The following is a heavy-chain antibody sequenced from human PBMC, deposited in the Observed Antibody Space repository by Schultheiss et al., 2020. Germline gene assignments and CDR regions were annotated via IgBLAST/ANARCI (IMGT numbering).Heavy chain of an antibody. D-gene: IGHD6-13*01. V-gene: IGHV3-64D*06. CDR2: ISSNGGST. J-gene: IGHJ1*01. CDR1: GFTFSFYT. CDR3: AKDAEAGDSKSWPAEYFQH. Sequence: GESLKISCSASGFTFSFYTMHWVRQAPGRGLEYVSAISSNGGSTYYADSVKGRFTISRDNSKNTLYLQMSSLRAEDTAVYYCAKDAEAGDSKSWPAEYFQHWGQGTLVTVSS.